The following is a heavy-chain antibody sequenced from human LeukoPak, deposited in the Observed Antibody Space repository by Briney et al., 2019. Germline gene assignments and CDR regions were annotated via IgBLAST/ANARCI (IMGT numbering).Heavy chain of an antibody. V-gene: IGHV4-34*01. CDR1: GGSFSGYY. Sequence: SETLSLTCAVYGGSFSGYYWSWIRQPPGKGLEWIGEINHSGSTNYNPSLKSRVTISVDTSKNQFSLKRSSVTAADTAVYYCASGWYYYDSSGTNWGQGTLVTVSS. D-gene: IGHD3-22*01. CDR3: ASGWYYYDSSGTN. CDR2: INHSGST. J-gene: IGHJ4*02.